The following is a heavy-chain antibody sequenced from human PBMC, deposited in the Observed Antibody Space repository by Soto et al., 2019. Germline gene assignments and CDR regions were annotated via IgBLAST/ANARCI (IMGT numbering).Heavy chain of an antibody. J-gene: IGHJ4*02. V-gene: IGHV1-69*06. Sequence: QVQLVQSGAEVKNPGSSVKVSCKTSGGTFNSYLIDWVRQAPGQGLEWMGGIIPAFGTAKYAQKFQGRVTITADKSTTTAYMELRTLTSEDTAVYYCAIGLDPPPGGLYFDTWGQGTLVTVSS. CDR2: IIPAFGTA. D-gene: IGHD1-26*01. CDR3: AIGLDPPPGGLYFDT. CDR1: GGTFNSYL.